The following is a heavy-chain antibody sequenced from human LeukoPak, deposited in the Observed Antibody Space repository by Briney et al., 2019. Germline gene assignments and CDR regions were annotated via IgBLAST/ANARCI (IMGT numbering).Heavy chain of an antibody. D-gene: IGHD2-21*02. CDR2: IKQDGSEK. CDR3: ASNDVVVTADLDY. Sequence: GRSLRLSCAASGFTFSSYWMSWVRQAPGKGLEWVANIKQDGSEKYYVDSVKGRFTISRDNAKNSLYLQMNSLRAEDTAVYYCASNDVVVTADLDYWGQGTLVTVSS. CDR1: GFTFSSYW. V-gene: IGHV3-7*01. J-gene: IGHJ4*02.